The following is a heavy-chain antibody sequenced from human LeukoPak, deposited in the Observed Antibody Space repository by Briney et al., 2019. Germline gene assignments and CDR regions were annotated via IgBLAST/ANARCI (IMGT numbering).Heavy chain of an antibody. V-gene: IGHV4-59*01. CDR3: ARGPGGYSYGYYFDY. Sequence: KPSETLSLTCAVSGGSISSYYWSWIRQPPGKGLERIGFFYYSGSTNYNPSLKSRVTISVDTSKNHFSLKLSSVTAADTAVYYCARGPGGYSYGYYFDYWGQGTLVTVSS. CDR2: FYYSGST. CDR1: GGSISSYY. D-gene: IGHD5-18*01. J-gene: IGHJ4*02.